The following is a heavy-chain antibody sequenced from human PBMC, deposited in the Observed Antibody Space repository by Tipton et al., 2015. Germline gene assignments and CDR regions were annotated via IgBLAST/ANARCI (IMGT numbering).Heavy chain of an antibody. Sequence: TLSLTCTVSGGSISSEYWSWIRQPPGKGLEWIGYVFYTGSTYYNPSLESRVTISVDTFGNQFSLKLSSVTAADTAVYYCARDRPGANYFDYWGQGTLVTVSS. CDR2: VFYTGST. CDR3: ARDRPGANYFDY. D-gene: IGHD7-27*01. V-gene: IGHV4-59*01. CDR1: GGSISSEY. J-gene: IGHJ4*02.